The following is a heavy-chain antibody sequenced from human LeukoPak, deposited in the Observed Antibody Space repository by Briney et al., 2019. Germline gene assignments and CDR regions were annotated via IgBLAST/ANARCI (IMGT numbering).Heavy chain of an antibody. CDR3: ARHDVGYGIDY. D-gene: IGHD5-12*01. CDR1: GGSITTSSYY. J-gene: IGHJ4*02. CDR2: IYYTGGT. Sequence: SETLSLTCSVSGGSITTSSYYWGWIRQPPEKGLEWIGSIYYTGGTYYSPSLKSRVTISVDTSKNQFSLKLSSVTAADTAMYYCARHDVGYGIDYWGQGTLVTVSS. V-gene: IGHV4-39*01.